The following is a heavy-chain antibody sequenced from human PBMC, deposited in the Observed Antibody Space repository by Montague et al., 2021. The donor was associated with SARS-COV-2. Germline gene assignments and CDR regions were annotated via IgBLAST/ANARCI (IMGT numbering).Heavy chain of an antibody. Sequence: SETLSLTCAVSGGPITSYYRNWIRQPPGKGLEYIGYIYHSGSTTYNPSLKSRVSISVDTPKNQFSLKLRSVTAADTAVYYCARGLENYGSGSHHFDPWGQGTLVTVSS. D-gene: IGHD3-10*01. CDR1: GGPITSYY. V-gene: IGHV4-59*01. CDR2: IYHSGST. CDR3: ARGLENYGSGSHHFDP. J-gene: IGHJ5*02.